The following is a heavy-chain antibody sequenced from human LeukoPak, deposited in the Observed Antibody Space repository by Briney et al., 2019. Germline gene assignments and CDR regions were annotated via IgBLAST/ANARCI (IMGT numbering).Heavy chain of an antibody. D-gene: IGHD1-1*01. J-gene: IGHJ4*02. CDR1: GYSFTYYW. V-gene: IGHV5-51*01. CDR3: ARQDGNSKYYVDY. Sequence: KSGESLKISCKGSGYSFTYYWIGWVRQMPGKGLEWMGIIYPGDSDTRYRPSFQGQVTISVDKSINTAYLQWSSLKASDTAMYYCARQDGNSKYYVDYWGQGTLVTVSS. CDR2: IYPGDSDT.